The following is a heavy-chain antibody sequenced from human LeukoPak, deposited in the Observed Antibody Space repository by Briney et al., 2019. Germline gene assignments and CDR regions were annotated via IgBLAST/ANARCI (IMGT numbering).Heavy chain of an antibody. CDR2: IYTSGST. J-gene: IGHJ4*02. D-gene: IGHD4-23*01. CDR3: ARDQPRVACDY. Sequence: SETLSLTCTVSGGSISSGSYYWSWIRQPAGKGLEWIGRIYTSGSTNYNPSLKSRVTISVDTSKNQFSLKLSSVTAADTAVYYCARDQPRVACDYWGQGTLVTVSS. CDR1: GGSISSGSYY. V-gene: IGHV4-61*02.